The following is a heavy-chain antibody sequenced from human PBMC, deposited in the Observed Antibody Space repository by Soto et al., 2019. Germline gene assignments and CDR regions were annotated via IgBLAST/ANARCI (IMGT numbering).Heavy chain of an antibody. V-gene: IGHV3-21*01. CDR1: GFTFSSYS. J-gene: IGHJ3*02. Sequence: GGSLRLSCAASGFTFSSYSMNWVRQAPGKGLEWVSSISSSSSYIYYADSVKGRFTISRDNAKNSLYLQMNSLRAEDTAVYYCARAPETGPPECAFDIWGQGTMVTVSS. CDR2: ISSSSSYI. D-gene: IGHD1-1*01. CDR3: ARAPETGPPECAFDI.